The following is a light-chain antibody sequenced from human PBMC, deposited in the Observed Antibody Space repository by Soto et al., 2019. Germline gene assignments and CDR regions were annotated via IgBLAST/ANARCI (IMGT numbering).Light chain of an antibody. V-gene: IGKV3-20*01. J-gene: IGKJ5*01. Sequence: EIVMTQSPATLSVSPGERATLSCRASQSVSSSYLAWYQQKPGQAPRLLIYGASSRATGIPDRFSGSGSGTDFTLTISRLEPEDFAMYYCQQYGSSLITFGQGTRLEIK. CDR2: GAS. CDR1: QSVSSSY. CDR3: QQYGSSLIT.